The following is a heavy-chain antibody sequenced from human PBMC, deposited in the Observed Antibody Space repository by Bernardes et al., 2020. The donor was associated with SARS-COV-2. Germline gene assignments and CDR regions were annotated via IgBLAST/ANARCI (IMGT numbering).Heavy chain of an antibody. CDR2: ISGSGGST. CDR1: GFTFDDHG. V-gene: IGHV3-23*01. Sequence: GGSLRLSCAASGFTFDDHGMSWVRQVPGKGLEWVSAISGSGGSTYYADSVKGRFTISRDNSKNTLYLQMNSLRAEDTAVYYCAKDHCGGDCYRPYYFDYWGQGTLVTVSS. CDR3: AKDHCGGDCYRPYYFDY. D-gene: IGHD2-21*02. J-gene: IGHJ4*02.